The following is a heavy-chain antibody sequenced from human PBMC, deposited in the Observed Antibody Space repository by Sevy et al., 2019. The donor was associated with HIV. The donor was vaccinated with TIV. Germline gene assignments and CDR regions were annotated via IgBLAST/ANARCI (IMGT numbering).Heavy chain of an antibody. J-gene: IGHJ4*02. Sequence: ASVKVSCKASGYTFTSHGISWVRQAPGQGLEWVGWISTYNDDTKYAQKVQGRVTMTTGTSTTTVFMELRSLRSDDTAIYYCARDLPPLDYYGSGSYYTSDYWGQGTLVTVSS. V-gene: IGHV1-18*01. D-gene: IGHD3-10*01. CDR2: ISTYNDDT. CDR3: ARDLPPLDYYGSGSYYTSDY. CDR1: GYTFTSHG.